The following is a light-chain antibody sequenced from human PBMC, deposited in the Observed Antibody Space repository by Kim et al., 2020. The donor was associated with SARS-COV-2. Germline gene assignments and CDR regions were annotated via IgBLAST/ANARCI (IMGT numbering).Light chain of an antibody. CDR1: QDISSY. V-gene: IGKV1-9*01. Sequence: IQLTQSPASLSASVGDRVTITCRASQDISSYLAWYQQEPGKAPKLLIYGASTLQSGVPSRFSGSGSVTDFTLTVSSLQPEDFATYYCQQVHTYPLTFGGGTKVEIK. CDR3: QQVHTYPLT. CDR2: GAS. J-gene: IGKJ4*01.